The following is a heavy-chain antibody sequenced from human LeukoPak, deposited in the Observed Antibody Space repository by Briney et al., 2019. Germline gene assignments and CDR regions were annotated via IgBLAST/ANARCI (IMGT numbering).Heavy chain of an antibody. D-gene: IGHD5-12*01. J-gene: IGHJ6*03. V-gene: IGHV4-59*08. CDR2: IYYSGST. Sequence: SETLSLTCTVSGGSISSYYWSWIRQPPGKGLEWIGYIYYSGSTNYNPSLKSRVTISVDTSKNQFSLKLSSVTAADTAVYYCARGGWLRLGNYMDVWGKGTTVTISS. CDR3: ARGGWLRLGNYMDV. CDR1: GGSISSYY.